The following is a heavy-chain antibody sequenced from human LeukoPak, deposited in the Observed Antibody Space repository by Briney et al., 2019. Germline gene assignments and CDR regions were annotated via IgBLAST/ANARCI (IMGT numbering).Heavy chain of an antibody. CDR1: GYSFSSYW. D-gene: IGHD6-13*01. Sequence: GESLKISCKGSGYSFSSYWITWVRRMPGKGLEWMGRIDPSDSYTNYSPSFQGRVTISADKSISTAYLQWRSLKASDTAVYYCARHVPYTSSWYFDYWGQGTLVTVSS. CDR2: IDPSDSYT. J-gene: IGHJ4*02. V-gene: IGHV5-10-1*01. CDR3: ARHVPYTSSWYFDY.